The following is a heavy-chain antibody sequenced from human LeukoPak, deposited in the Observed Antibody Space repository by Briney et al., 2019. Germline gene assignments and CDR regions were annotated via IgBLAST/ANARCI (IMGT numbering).Heavy chain of an antibody. CDR3: ARGNQRAAAAGYYYYGMDV. Sequence: GGSLRLSCAASGFTFSSYAMHWVRQAPGKGLEYVSAISSNGGSTYYANSVKGRFTISRDNSKNTLYLQMGSLRAEDMAVYYCARGNQRAAAAGYYYYGMDVWGQGTTVTVSS. CDR1: GFTFSSYA. J-gene: IGHJ6*02. V-gene: IGHV3-64*01. CDR2: ISSNGGST. D-gene: IGHD6-13*01.